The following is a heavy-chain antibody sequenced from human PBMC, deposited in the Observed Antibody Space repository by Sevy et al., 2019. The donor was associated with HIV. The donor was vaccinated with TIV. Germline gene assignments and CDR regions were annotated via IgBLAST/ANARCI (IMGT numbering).Heavy chain of an antibody. Sequence: GGSLRLSCAATAFTFSSYDMHWVRQVAGKGLEWVSSIGLSGDTYFAGSVKGRFTNSRDNVKNYLYLQMSSLRAVDTSVYYCARETAADAFDVWGQGTFVTVSS. CDR3: ARETAADAFDV. V-gene: IGHV3-13*01. CDR1: AFTFSSYD. CDR2: IGLSGDT. D-gene: IGHD6-13*01. J-gene: IGHJ3*01.